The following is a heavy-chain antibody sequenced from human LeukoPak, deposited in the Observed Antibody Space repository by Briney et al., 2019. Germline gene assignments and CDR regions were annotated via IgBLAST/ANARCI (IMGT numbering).Heavy chain of an antibody. CDR1: GYTFTSYG. V-gene: IGHV1-18*01. CDR3: ARREGYCSSTSCYMRLGAFDI. D-gene: IGHD2-2*02. J-gene: IGHJ3*02. CDR2: ISAYNGNT. Sequence: PGASVKVSCKASGYTFTSYGISWVRQAPGQGLEWMGWISAYNGNTNYAQKLQGRVTLTTDTSTSTAYMELRSLRSDDTAVYYCARREGYCSSTSCYMRLGAFDIWGQGTMVTVSS.